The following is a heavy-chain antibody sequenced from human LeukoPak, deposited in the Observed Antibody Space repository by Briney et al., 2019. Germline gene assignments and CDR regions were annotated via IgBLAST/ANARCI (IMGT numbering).Heavy chain of an antibody. CDR1: GFTFSSYS. D-gene: IGHD2-15*01. V-gene: IGHV3-21*01. Sequence: PGGSLRLSCAASGFTFSSYSVNWVRQAPGKGLEWVSSISSSSSYIYYADSVKGRFTISRDNAKNSLYLQMSSLRAEDTAVYYCARLDCSGGSCYDVWDNWFDPWGRGTLVTVSS. J-gene: IGHJ5*02. CDR3: ARLDCSGGSCYDVWDNWFDP. CDR2: ISSSSSYI.